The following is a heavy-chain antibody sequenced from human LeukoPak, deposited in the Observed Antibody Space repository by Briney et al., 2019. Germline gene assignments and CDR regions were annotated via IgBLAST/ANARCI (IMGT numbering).Heavy chain of an antibody. CDR1: GGSISSYY. D-gene: IGHD1-26*01. J-gene: IGHJ3*02. CDR3: AREPRRYSGSYYSAFDI. V-gene: IGHV4-4*07. Sequence: SETLSLTCTVSGGSISSYYWSWIRQPAGKGLEWIGRIYTSGSTNYNPSLKSRVTMSVDTSKNQFSLKLSSVTAADTAVYYCAREPRRYSGSYYSAFDIWGQGTMVTVSS. CDR2: IYTSGST.